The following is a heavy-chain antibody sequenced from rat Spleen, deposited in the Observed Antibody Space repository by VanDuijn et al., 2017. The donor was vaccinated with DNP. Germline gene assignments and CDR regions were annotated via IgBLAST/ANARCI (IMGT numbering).Heavy chain of an antibody. Sequence: EVQLVESGGGLVQPGRSLKLSCAASGFTFSNYDMAWVRQAPTKGLEWVASISPSGGSTYYRDSVKGRFTISRDNAKSTLYLHMDSLRSEDTATYYCATGGLYSRFIYPRYLGYWGQGVMVTVSS. V-gene: IGHV5-19*01. D-gene: IGHD1-2*01. CDR2: ISPSGGST. CDR3: ATGGLYSRFIYPRYLGY. J-gene: IGHJ2*01. CDR1: GFTFSNYD.